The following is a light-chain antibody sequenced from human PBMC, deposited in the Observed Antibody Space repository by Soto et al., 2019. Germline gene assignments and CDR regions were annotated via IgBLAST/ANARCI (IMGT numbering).Light chain of an antibody. CDR2: EDT. CDR1: SSDVGNYDL. V-gene: IGLV2-23*01. CDR3: CSFAGSFTV. Sequence: QSALTQPASVSGSPGQSITVSCTGTSSDVGNYDLVSWFQQYPGKAPKLMIYEDTKRPSGVSHRFSGSKSGNTASLTISGLQAEDEADYYCCSFAGSFTVFGGGTKLTVL. J-gene: IGLJ2*01.